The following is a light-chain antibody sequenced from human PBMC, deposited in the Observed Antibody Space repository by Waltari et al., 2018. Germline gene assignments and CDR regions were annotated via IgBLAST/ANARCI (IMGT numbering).Light chain of an antibody. CDR1: QSIGSW. J-gene: IGKJ2*01. V-gene: IGKV1-5*03. CDR2: KAS. Sequence: DIQMIQSPSTLSASVGDRVTITCRASQSIGSWLAWYQQKPGKAPKLLIYKASSLESGVPSRFSGSGYGTEFTLTIGSLQPDDFATYFCQQYDSYSRTFGQGTKLDIK. CDR3: QQYDSYSRT.